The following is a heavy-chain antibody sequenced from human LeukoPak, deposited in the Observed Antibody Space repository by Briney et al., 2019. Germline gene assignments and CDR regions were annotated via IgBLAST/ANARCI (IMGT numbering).Heavy chain of an antibody. D-gene: IGHD3-22*01. V-gene: IGHV3-66*04. CDR3: ASHYDTSGYHYFDF. CDR1: GFTVSSDY. Sequence: GGSLRLSCAASGFTVSSDYMSWVRQAPGKGLEWVSVIYSGGNTYYADSVKGRFTISRDNSENTLYLQMNSLRAEDTAVYSCASHYDTSGYHYFDFWGQGTLVTVSS. CDR2: IYSGGNT. J-gene: IGHJ4*02.